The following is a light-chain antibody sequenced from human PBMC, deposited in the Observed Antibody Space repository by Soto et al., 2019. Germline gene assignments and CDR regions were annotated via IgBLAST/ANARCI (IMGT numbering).Light chain of an antibody. Sequence: DIVFTQSPGTPSFSPGGRVTLSCRASQSVNSNNLAWYQQKPAQAPRLLIYGVSNRATGIPDRFSGSGSGTDFTLTISRLEPEDFAVYYCQQYGSAPFTFGPGNKVDIK. CDR1: QSVNSNN. V-gene: IGKV3-20*01. CDR3: QQYGSAPFT. CDR2: GVS. J-gene: IGKJ3*01.